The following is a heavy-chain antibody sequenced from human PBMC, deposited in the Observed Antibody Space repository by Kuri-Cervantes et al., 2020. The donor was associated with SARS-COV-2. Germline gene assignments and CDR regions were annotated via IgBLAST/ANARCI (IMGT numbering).Heavy chain of an antibody. CDR3: ARVKGDDFWSGRQSDAFDI. D-gene: IGHD3-3*01. CDR2: IYYSGST. J-gene: IGHJ3*02. Sequence: GSLRLSCTVSGGSISSYYWSWIRQPPGKGLEWIGYIYYSGSTNYNPSLKSRVTISVETSKNQFSMKLSSVTAADTAVYYCARVKGDDFWSGRQSDAFDIWGQGTMVTVSS. CDR1: GGSISSYY. V-gene: IGHV4-59*12.